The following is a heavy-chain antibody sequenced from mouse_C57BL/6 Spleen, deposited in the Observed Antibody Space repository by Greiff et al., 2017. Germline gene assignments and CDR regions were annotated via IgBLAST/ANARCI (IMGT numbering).Heavy chain of an antibody. V-gene: IGHV1-72*01. CDR2: IDPNSGGT. CDR3: ARERLGPFDY. J-gene: IGHJ2*01. CDR1: GYTFTSYW. D-gene: IGHD4-1*01. Sequence: QVQLQQPGAELVKPGASVKLSCKASGYTFTSYWIHWVKQRPGRGLELIGRIDPNSGGTKYNEKFKSKATLTVDKPSSTAYMQLSSLTSEDSAVYYCARERLGPFDYWGQGTTLTVSS.